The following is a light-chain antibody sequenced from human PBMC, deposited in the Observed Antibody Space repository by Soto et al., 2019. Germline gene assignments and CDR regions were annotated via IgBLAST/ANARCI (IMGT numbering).Light chain of an antibody. V-gene: IGLV2-8*01. Sequence: QSALTQPPSASGSPGQSVTISCTGTSSDVGGYNYVSSYQHHPGKAPKLIIYEVYKRPSGVPDRFSGSKSGNTAALTVSGLQAEDEADYYCSSYVGTNSYVFGTGTKVTVL. CDR2: EVY. J-gene: IGLJ1*01. CDR3: SSYVGTNSYV. CDR1: SSDVGGYNY.